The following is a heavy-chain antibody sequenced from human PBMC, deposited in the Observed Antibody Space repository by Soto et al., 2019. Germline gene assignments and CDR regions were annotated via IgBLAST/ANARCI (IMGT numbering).Heavy chain of an antibody. Sequence: PXGSLRLSFAASGFTFSSYAMHWVRQAPGKGLEWVAVISYDGSNKYYADSVKGRFTISRDNSKNTLYLQMNSLRAEDTAVYYCARDPTYYYDSSGYRPGDDWGQGTLVTVSS. CDR1: GFTFSSYA. V-gene: IGHV3-30-3*01. J-gene: IGHJ4*02. CDR2: ISYDGSNK. D-gene: IGHD3-22*01. CDR3: ARDPTYYYDSSGYRPGDD.